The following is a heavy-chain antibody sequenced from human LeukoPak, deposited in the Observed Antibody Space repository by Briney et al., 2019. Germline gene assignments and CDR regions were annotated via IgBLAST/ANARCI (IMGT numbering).Heavy chain of an antibody. CDR1: GYTFTGYY. J-gene: IGHJ4*02. V-gene: IGHV1-2*06. CDR2: INPNSGGT. Sequence: ASVRVSCKASGYTFTGYYMHWVRQAPGQGLEWMGQINPNSGGTNYAQKFQGRVTMTRDTSISTAYMELSRLRSDDTAVYYCARVEYDYVWGSYRYTFDYWGQGTLVTVSS. D-gene: IGHD3-16*02. CDR3: ARVEYDYVWGSYRYTFDY.